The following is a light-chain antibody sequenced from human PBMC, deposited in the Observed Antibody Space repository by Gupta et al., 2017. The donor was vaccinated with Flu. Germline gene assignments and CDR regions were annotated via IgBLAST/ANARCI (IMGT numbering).Light chain of an antibody. Sequence: SPNIGSNTVTWYQQVPGIAPKLLIYGNNQRPSGVPDRFSGSKSGTSASLAINGLQSEDEADYYCAAWDDSLNGHYVFGTGTKVTVL. V-gene: IGLV1-44*01. J-gene: IGLJ1*01. CDR3: AAWDDSLNGHYV. CDR2: GNN. CDR1: SPNIGSNT.